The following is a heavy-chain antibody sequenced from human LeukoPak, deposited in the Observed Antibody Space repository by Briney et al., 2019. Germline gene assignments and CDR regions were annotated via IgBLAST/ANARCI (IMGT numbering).Heavy chain of an antibody. J-gene: IGHJ4*02. CDR2: IKEDGSEK. V-gene: IGHV3-7*01. D-gene: IGHD1-26*01. Sequence: PGGSLRLSCAASGFTFSSYWMSWVRQAPGKGLEWVASIKEDGSEKYYVDFVKGRFTISRDNAKNSLFLQMNSLRGEDTATYYCARGGRSRFAYWGQGTLVTVSS. CDR1: GFTFSSYW. CDR3: ARGGRSRFAY.